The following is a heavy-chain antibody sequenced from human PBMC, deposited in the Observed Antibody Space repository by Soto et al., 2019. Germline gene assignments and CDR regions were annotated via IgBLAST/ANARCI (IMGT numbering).Heavy chain of an antibody. D-gene: IGHD3-3*01. CDR2: ISSSGDAT. CDR1: GFTFSTYA. Sequence: GGSLRLSCAASGFTFSTYAMTWVRQAPGKGLEWVSIISSSGDATYYVDSVKGRFTFSRDNSRNTLNLQMNSLRAEDTAVYYCAKNGDFWSWGMDVWGQGTTVTVSS. CDR3: AKNGDFWSWGMDV. J-gene: IGHJ6*02. V-gene: IGHV3-23*01.